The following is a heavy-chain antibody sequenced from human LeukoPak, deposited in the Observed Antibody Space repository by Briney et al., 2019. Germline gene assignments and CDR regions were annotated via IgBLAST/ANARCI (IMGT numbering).Heavy chain of an antibody. Sequence: GASVKVSCKASGYTFTSYAMHWVRQAPGQRLEWMEWINAGNGNTKYSQKFQGRVTITRDTSASTAYMELSSLRSEDTAVYYCARGERHYYYDSSGSVDYWGQGTLATVSS. CDR1: GYTFTSYA. J-gene: IGHJ4*02. D-gene: IGHD3-22*01. CDR2: INAGNGNT. CDR3: ARGERHYYYDSSGSVDY. V-gene: IGHV1-3*01.